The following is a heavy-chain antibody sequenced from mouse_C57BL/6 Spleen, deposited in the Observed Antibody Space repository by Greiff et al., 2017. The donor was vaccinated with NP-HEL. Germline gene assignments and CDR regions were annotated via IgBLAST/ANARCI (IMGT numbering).Heavy chain of an antibody. V-gene: IGHV14-4*01. Sequence: EVQLQQSGAELVRPGASVKLSCTASGFNIKDDYMHWVKQRPEQGLEWIGWIDPENGDTEYASKFQGKATITADTSSNTAYLQLSSLTSEDTAVYYCTTGGYDEAYWGQGTLVTVSA. CDR2: IDPENGDT. D-gene: IGHD2-2*01. CDR1: GFNIKDDY. J-gene: IGHJ3*01. CDR3: TTGGYDEAY.